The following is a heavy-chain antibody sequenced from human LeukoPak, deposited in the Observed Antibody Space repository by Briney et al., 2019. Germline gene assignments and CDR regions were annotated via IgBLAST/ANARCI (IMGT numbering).Heavy chain of an antibody. CDR2: IIPIFGTA. CDR3: ARFGSWYKDEYFQH. D-gene: IGHD6-13*01. Sequence: SVKVSCKASGGTFSSYAISWVRQAPGQGLEWMGRIIPIFGTANYAQKFQGRVTITADKSTSTAYMELSSLRSEGTAVYYCARFGSWYKDEYFQHWGQGTLVTVSS. J-gene: IGHJ1*01. CDR1: GGTFSSYA. V-gene: IGHV1-69*06.